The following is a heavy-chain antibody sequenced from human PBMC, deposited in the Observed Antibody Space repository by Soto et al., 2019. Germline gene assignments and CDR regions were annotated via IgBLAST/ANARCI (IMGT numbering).Heavy chain of an antibody. J-gene: IGHJ4*02. CDR3: AKDLYSSGWYRRGAFDY. CDR2: ISYDGSNK. Sequence: PGGSLRLSCAASGFTFSSYGMHWVRQAPGKGLEWVAVISYDGSNKYYADSVKGRFTISRDNSKNTLYLQMNSLRAEDTAVYYCAKDLYSSGWYRRGAFDYWGQGTLVTVSS. D-gene: IGHD6-19*01. CDR1: GFTFSSYG. V-gene: IGHV3-30*18.